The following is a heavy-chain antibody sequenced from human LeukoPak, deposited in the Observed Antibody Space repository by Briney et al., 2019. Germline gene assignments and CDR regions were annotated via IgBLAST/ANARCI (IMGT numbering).Heavy chain of an antibody. CDR1: GGSFSGYY. J-gene: IGHJ4*02. CDR2: INHSGST. CDR3: ARGDYGDYGDY. Sequence: SETLSLTCAVYGGSFSGYYWSWIRQPPGKGLDWIGEINHSGSTNYNPSLKSRVTISVDTSKKQFSLKLSSVTAADTAVYYCARGDYGDYGDYWGQGTLVTVSS. V-gene: IGHV4-34*01. D-gene: IGHD4-17*01.